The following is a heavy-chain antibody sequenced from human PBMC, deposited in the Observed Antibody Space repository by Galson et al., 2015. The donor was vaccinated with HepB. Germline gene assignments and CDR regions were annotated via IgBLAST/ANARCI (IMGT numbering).Heavy chain of an antibody. V-gene: IGHV3-30*04. CDR3: ARDTHADLGTMGI. Sequence: SLRLSCAASGFAFSSYAMHWVRQAPGKGLEWVAVISYDGSNKYYADSVKGRFTISRDNSKNTLYLQMNSLRAEDTAVYYCARDTHADLGTMGIWGQGTMVTVSS. D-gene: IGHD4/OR15-4a*01. CDR1: GFAFSSYA. J-gene: IGHJ3*02. CDR2: ISYDGSNK.